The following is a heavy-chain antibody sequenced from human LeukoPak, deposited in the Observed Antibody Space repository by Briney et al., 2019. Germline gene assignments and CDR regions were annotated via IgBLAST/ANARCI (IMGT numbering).Heavy chain of an antibody. V-gene: IGHV1-69*13. J-gene: IGHJ5*02. CDR1: VGTFNSYA. CDR2: IIPIFGTA. Sequence: SVTVSCKASVGTFNSYAISWVRQAPGQGLEWMGGIIPIFGTANYAQKFQGRVTITADESTSTAYMELSSLRSEDTAVYYCAREWDCSSTSCYSSWFDPWGQGTLVTVSS. CDR3: AREWDCSSTSCYSSWFDP. D-gene: IGHD2-2*01.